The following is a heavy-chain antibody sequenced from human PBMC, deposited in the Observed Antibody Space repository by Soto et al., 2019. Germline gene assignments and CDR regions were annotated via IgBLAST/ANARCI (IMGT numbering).Heavy chain of an antibody. Sequence: GESLKISCKGSGYSFANYWLAWVRQMPGKGLEWMGIIYPSDSDTRYSPSFQGQVTLSADKSISTAFLQWSSLKASDTAIYYCARQNSYGYYYYGMDVWGQGT. V-gene: IGHV5-51*01. CDR3: ARQNSYGYYYYGMDV. CDR1: GYSFANYW. J-gene: IGHJ6*02. D-gene: IGHD5-18*01. CDR2: IYPSDSDT.